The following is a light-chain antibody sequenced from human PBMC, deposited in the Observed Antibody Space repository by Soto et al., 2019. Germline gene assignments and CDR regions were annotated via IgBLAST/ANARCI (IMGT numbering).Light chain of an antibody. CDR1: HSLLHSRGDNY. CDR2: LGS. Sequence: DIVLTQSPLSLSVTPGEPASISCRSIHSLLHSRGDNYLDWYVQKPGQSPQLLIYLGSNRASGVPDRFSGSGSGTYFTLRISRVEAEDVGVYYCMQAQQIPRTFGQGTKVDIK. V-gene: IGKV2-28*01. J-gene: IGKJ1*01. CDR3: MQAQQIPRT.